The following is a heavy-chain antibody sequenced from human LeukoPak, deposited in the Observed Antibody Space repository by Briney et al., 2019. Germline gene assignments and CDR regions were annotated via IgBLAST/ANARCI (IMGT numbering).Heavy chain of an antibody. CDR3: VKAKGGYCSSTSCPPNDAFDI. CDR1: GFTFDDYA. Sequence: PGRSLRLSCAASGFTFDDYAMHWVRQAPGKGLEWISGISWNSGSIGYADSVKGRFTISRDNAKNSLYLQMNSLRAEDMALYYCVKAKGGYCSSTSCPPNDAFDIWGQGTMVTVSS. CDR2: ISWNSGSI. J-gene: IGHJ3*02. V-gene: IGHV3-9*03. D-gene: IGHD2-2*01.